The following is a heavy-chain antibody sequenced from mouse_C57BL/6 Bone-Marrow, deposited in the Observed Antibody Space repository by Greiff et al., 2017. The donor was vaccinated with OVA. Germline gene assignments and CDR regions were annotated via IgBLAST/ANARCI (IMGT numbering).Heavy chain of an antibody. CDR2: ISDGGSYT. D-gene: IGHD1-1*01. CDR3: AREGGYGRIFFAY. J-gene: IGHJ3*01. V-gene: IGHV5-4*03. CDR1: GFTIRSYA. Sequence: EVKLQESGGGLVKPGGSLKLSCAASGFTIRSYALSWVRQTPEKRLELVATISDGGSYTYYPDTVKGRFSISRDNAKNNLYLQMSHLKSEDTAMYYCAREGGYGRIFFAYWGQGTLVTVSA.